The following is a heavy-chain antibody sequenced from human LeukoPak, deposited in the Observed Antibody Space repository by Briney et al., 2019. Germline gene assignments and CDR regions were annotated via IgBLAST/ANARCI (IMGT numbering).Heavy chain of an antibody. D-gene: IGHD1-26*01. CDR1: GGTFSSYA. J-gene: IGHJ4*02. CDR2: IIPIFGTA. V-gene: IGHV1-69*05. Sequence: ASVKVPCKASGGTFSSYAISWVRQAPGQGLEWMGGIIPIFGTANYAQKFQGRVTITTDESTSTAYMELSSLRSEDTAVYYCAREQVGATFHYFDYWGQGTLVTVSS. CDR3: AREQVGATFHYFDY.